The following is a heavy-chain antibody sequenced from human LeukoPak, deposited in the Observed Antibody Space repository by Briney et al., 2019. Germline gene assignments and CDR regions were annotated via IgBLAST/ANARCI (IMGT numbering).Heavy chain of an antibody. CDR2: ISGSGGST. CDR3: AKRGVVIRVILVGFHKEAYYFDS. CDR1: GITLSNHG. D-gene: IGHD3-22*01. V-gene: IGHV3-23*01. Sequence: PGGSLRLSCAVSGITLSNHGMSWVRQAPGKGLEWVAGISGSGGSTNYADSVKGRFTISRDNPKNTLYLQMTSLRAEDTAVYFCAKRGVVIRVILVGFHKEAYYFDSWGQGALVTVSS. J-gene: IGHJ4*02.